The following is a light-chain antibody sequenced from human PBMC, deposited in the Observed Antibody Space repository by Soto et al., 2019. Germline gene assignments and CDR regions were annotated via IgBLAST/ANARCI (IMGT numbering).Light chain of an antibody. V-gene: IGKV3-20*01. CDR1: QSFRGL. J-gene: IGKJ1*01. CDR2: DAS. CDR3: QQYGSSPWT. Sequence: VLTQSPVTLSLSPGERATLSCRASQSFRGLLAWYQQKPGQAPRLLIYDASTRATGIPDRFSGSGSGTDFTLTISGLEPEDFAVYYCQQYGSSPWTFGQGTKVEIK.